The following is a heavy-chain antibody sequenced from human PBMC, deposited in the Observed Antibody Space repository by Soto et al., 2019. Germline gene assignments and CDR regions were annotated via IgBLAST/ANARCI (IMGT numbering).Heavy chain of an antibody. Sequence: QVQLVESGGGVVQPGRSLRLSCAASGFTFSSYGMHWVRQAPGKGLEWVAVISYDGSNKYYADSVKGRFTISRDNSKNPLYLQMNSLRAEDTAGYYCAKVAYDSSGYYYSYFDSWGQGTLVTVSS. J-gene: IGHJ4*02. CDR3: AKVAYDSSGYYYSYFDS. D-gene: IGHD3-22*01. V-gene: IGHV3-30*18. CDR2: ISYDGSNK. CDR1: GFTFSSYG.